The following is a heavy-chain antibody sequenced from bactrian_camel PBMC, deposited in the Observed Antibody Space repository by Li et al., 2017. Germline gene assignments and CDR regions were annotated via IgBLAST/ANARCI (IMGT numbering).Heavy chain of an antibody. J-gene: IGHJ6*01. CDR1: AYTFRTFSRHC. Sequence: VQLVESGGGSAQAGGSLRLSCAASAYTFRTFSRHCMGWFRQSPGKECEGVASIERDGERRYAESVKGRFTIPKDNAKNTLYLQMNSLKSEDTAMYYCAARLGGIWLGPRQLMNPQYFGHWGQGTQVTV. CDR3: AARLGGIWLGPRQLMNPQYFGH. D-gene: IGHD1*01. CDR2: IERDGER. V-gene: IGHV3S26*01.